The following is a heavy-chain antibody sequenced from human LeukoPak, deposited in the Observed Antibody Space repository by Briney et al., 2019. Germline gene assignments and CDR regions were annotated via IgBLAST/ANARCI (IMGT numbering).Heavy chain of an antibody. CDR3: AKTGSTSCYTSVDS. V-gene: IGHV3-23*01. J-gene: IGHJ4*02. D-gene: IGHD2-2*01. Sequence: GGSLRLSCAAPGFTSSTYGMSWVRQGPGKGLEWVSAISGGGDSTYYADSVKGRFTISRDNSKNTLYLQMNSLRVEDTAVYYCAKTGSTSCYTSVDSWGQGTLVTVPS. CDR2: ISGGGDST. CDR1: GFTSSTYG.